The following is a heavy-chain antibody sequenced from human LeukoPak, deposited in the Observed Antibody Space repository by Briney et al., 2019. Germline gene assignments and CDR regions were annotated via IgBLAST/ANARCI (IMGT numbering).Heavy chain of an antibody. CDR2: IYYSGGT. Sequence: SETLSLTCTVSGGSISSYYWSWIRQPPGKGLEWIGYIYYSGGTNYNPSLKSRVTISVDTSKNQFSLKLSSVTAADTAVYYCARGAYDSSGYSFDYWGQGTLVTVSS. CDR3: ARGAYDSSGYSFDY. CDR1: GGSISSYY. V-gene: IGHV4-59*01. D-gene: IGHD3-22*01. J-gene: IGHJ4*02.